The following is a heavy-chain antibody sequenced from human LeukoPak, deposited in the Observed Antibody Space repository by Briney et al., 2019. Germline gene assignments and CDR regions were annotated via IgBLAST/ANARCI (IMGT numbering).Heavy chain of an antibody. Sequence: GGSLRLSCAASGFTFSSYAMSWVRQAPGKGLEWVANIKQDGSEKYYVDSVKGRFTISRDNAKNSLYLQMNSLRAEDTAVYYCARDGKGDYPDYWGQGTLVTVSS. D-gene: IGHD4-23*01. J-gene: IGHJ4*02. V-gene: IGHV3-7*01. CDR1: GFTFSSYA. CDR2: IKQDGSEK. CDR3: ARDGKGDYPDY.